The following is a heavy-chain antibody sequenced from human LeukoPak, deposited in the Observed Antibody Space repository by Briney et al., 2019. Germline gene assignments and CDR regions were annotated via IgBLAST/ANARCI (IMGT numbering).Heavy chain of an antibody. CDR2: TRDKAKSHTT. CDR3: ARAISGSYHDY. CDR1: GFTFSDHY. Sequence: GGSLRLSCAASGFTFSDHYIDWVRQAPGKGLERVGRTRDKAKSHTTEYAASVKGRFTISRDDSKNSLYLQMNSLKTEDTAVYYCARAISGSYHDYWGQGTLVTVSS. V-gene: IGHV3-72*01. D-gene: IGHD1-26*01. J-gene: IGHJ4*02.